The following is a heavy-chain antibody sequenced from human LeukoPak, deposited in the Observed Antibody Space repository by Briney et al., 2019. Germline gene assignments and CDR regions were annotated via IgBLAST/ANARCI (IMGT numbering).Heavy chain of an antibody. CDR3: ARGRGRENYDILTGYSYSFPFDY. CDR1: GVSFSGYY. J-gene: IGHJ4*02. Sequence: PSETLSLTCAVYGVSFSGYYWSWIRQPPGKGVEWLGEINHSGSTNYNPSLKSRVTISVDTSKNQFSLKLSSVTAADTAVYYCARGRGRENYDILTGYSYSFPFDYWGQGTLVTVSS. V-gene: IGHV4-34*01. CDR2: INHSGST. D-gene: IGHD3-9*01.